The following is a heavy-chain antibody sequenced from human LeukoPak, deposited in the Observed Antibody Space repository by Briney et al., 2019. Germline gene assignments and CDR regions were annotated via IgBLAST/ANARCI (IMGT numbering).Heavy chain of an antibody. V-gene: IGHV3-20*01. CDR1: GFTFDDYG. Sequence: GGSLRLSCAASGFTFDDYGMSWVRQGPGKGLEWVSGINRNGGITGYADSVKGRFTISRDNTKNSLYLQMNSLRAEDTALYHCARKGLGGELGGFDYWGQGTLVSVSS. J-gene: IGHJ4*02. CDR3: ARKGLGGELGGFDY. D-gene: IGHD3-16*01. CDR2: INRNGGIT.